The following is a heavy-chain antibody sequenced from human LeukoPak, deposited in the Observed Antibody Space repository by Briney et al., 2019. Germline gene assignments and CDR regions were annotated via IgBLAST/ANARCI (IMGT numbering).Heavy chain of an antibody. CDR3: ARPPPTYYYDSSASYDAFDI. J-gene: IGHJ3*02. V-gene: IGHV5-51*01. D-gene: IGHD3-22*01. CDR2: IYPGDSDT. Sequence: GESLKLSCKGSGYSFTTYWIGWVRQMPGKGLEWMGIIYPGDSDTRYSPSFQGQVTISADKSISTAYLQWSSLKASDTAMYYCARPPPTYYYDSSASYDAFDIWGQGTMVTVSS. CDR1: GYSFTTYW.